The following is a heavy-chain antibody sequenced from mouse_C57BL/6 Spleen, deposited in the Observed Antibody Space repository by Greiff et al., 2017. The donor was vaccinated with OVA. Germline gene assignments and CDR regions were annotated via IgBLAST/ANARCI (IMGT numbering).Heavy chain of an antibody. CDR1: GYTFTSYW. CDR3: ARSLGYYFDY. J-gene: IGHJ2*01. D-gene: IGHD6-2*01. CDR2: IHPNSGST. Sequence: VQLQQSGAELVKPGASVKLSCKASGYTFTSYWMHWVKQRPGQGLEWIGMIHPNSGSTNYNEKFKSKATLTVDKSSSTAYMQLSSLTSEDSAVYYCARSLGYYFDYWGQGTTLTVSS. V-gene: IGHV1-64*01.